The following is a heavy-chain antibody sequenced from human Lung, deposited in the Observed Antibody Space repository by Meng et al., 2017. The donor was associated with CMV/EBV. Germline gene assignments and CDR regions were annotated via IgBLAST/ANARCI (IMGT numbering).Heavy chain of an antibody. CDR1: GFILSRHS. CDR3: SRKPRYSSGCYDY. D-gene: IGHD6-19*01. CDR2: ISSSSSSI. V-gene: IGHV3-21*01. J-gene: IGHJ4*02. Sequence: SCAVSGFILSRHSMNWVRQAPGKGLEWVSSISSSSSSIYYADSVTGRFTVSRDNAKNSLYLQMDSLRVDDTAVYYCSRKPRYSSGCYDYWGQGTXVTCSS.